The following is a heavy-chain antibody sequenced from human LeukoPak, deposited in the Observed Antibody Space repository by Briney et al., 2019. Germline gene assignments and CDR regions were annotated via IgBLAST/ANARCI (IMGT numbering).Heavy chain of an antibody. CDR2: ISGSGGRT. CDR1: GFSFSSNS. V-gene: IGHV3-23*01. D-gene: IGHD1-26*01. CDR3: GKDSYVGVNWFDP. J-gene: IGHJ5*02. Sequence: GGSLRLSYAASGFSFSSNSMSWVRQAPGKGLEWVSAISGSGGRTFYADSVKGRFTISRDNSKNMVYLEMNSLRVEDTAVYYCGKDSYVGVNWFDPRGQGTLVTVSS.